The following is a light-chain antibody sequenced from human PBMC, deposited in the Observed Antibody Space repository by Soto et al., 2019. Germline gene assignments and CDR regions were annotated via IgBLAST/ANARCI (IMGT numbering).Light chain of an antibody. J-gene: IGLJ1*01. CDR2: EVS. CDR1: SSDVGKYDY. Sequence: QSALTQPPSASGSPGQSVTISCTGTSSDVGKYDYVSWFQHHPGKAPKLIIYEVSNRPSGVSSRFSGSKSGNTASLTISGLQAEDEADYYCISYTGSSTSYVFGSGTKLTVL. V-gene: IGLV2-14*01. CDR3: ISYTGSSTSYV.